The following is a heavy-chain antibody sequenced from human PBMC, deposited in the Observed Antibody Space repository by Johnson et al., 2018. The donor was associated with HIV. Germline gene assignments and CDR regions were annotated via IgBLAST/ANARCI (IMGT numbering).Heavy chain of an antibody. CDR2: IKQDGSEK. J-gene: IGHJ3*02. Sequence: QVQLVESGGGVVQPGGSLRLSCTASGFSFSSYGMHWVRQAPGKGLEWVANIKQDGSEKYYVDSVKGRLTISRDNSKNTLYLQMNSLRAEDTAVDYCARFMGSTWSDASDIWGQGTMVIVSS. V-gene: IGHV3-30*02. CDR3: ARFMGSTWSDASDI. CDR1: GFSFSSYG. D-gene: IGHD1-26*01.